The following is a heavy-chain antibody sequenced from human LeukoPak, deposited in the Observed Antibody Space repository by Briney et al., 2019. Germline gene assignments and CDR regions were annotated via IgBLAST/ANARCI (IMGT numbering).Heavy chain of an antibody. CDR3: LKGPWSRAFDY. J-gene: IGHJ4*02. D-gene: IGHD1-1*01. V-gene: IGHV3-23*01. Sequence: GGSLRLSCAASGLTFSSYAMSWVRQAPGKGLEWGSDISVSGGSTYYADSVKGRFTISRDNSKNTLYQQMKRPRAEDTAVYYCLKGPWSRAFDYWGQGTLVTVSS. CDR2: ISVSGGST. CDR1: GLTFSSYA.